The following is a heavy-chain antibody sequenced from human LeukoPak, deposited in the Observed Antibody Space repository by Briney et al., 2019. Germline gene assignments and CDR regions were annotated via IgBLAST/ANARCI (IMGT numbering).Heavy chain of an antibody. CDR1: GGSISSSSYY. Sequence: PSETLSLTCTVSGGSISSSSYYWGWIRQPPGKGLEWIGSIYYSGSTYYNPSLKSRVTISVDTSKNQFSLKLSSVTAADTAVYYCARDHRQPPVPATADYWGQGTLVTVSS. CDR2: IYYSGST. J-gene: IGHJ4*02. CDR3: ARDHRQPPVPATADY. V-gene: IGHV4-39*02. D-gene: IGHD2-2*01.